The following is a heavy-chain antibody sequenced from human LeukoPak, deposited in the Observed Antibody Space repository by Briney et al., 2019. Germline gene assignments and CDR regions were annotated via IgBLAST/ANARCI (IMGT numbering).Heavy chain of an antibody. CDR3: ARLDIVVVPAARGGGYFDY. V-gene: IGHV4-34*01. D-gene: IGHD2-2*03. J-gene: IGHJ4*02. Sequence: SETLSLTCAVYGGSFSGYYWTWIRQPPGKGLEWIGEINHSGSTNYNPSLKSRVTISVDTSKNQFSLKLSSVTAADTAVYYCARLDIVVVPAARGGGYFDYWGQGTLVTVSS. CDR2: INHSGST. CDR1: GGSFSGYY.